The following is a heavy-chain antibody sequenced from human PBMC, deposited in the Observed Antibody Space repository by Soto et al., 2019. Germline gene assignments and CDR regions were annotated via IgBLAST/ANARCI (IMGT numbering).Heavy chain of an antibody. CDR3: ARSDDKDILTGCYN. Sequence: DVQLLESGGGLIQPGGSLRLSCAASGFTFNNHAMAWVRQAPGKGLEWVSSIGHSGYSIDYGDSVKGRFTISWDNSKNMLFLEMNGLRAEDTAVYYCARSDDKDILTGCYNWGQGALVTVSS. J-gene: IGHJ4*02. V-gene: IGHV3-23*01. CDR2: IGHSGYSI. D-gene: IGHD3-9*01. CDR1: GFTFNNHA.